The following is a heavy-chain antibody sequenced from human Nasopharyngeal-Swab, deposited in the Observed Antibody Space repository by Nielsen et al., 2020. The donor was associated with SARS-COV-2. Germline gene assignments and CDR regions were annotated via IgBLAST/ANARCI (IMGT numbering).Heavy chain of an antibody. D-gene: IGHD6-13*01. Sequence: WIRQPPGKGLDWVSLISGDGGSTYYADSGKGRFTISRDNSKNALYLQMNSLRTEDTALYYCAKDSIAAGDPSSYYYGMDVWGQGTTVTVSS. CDR2: ISGDGGST. V-gene: IGHV3-43*02. CDR3: AKDSIAAGDPSSYYYGMDV. J-gene: IGHJ6*02.